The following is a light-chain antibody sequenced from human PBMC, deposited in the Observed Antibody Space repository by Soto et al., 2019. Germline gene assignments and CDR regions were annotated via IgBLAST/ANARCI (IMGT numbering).Light chain of an antibody. CDR3: QQGYSSPAT. Sequence: PMTQSPSVLSASVGDRVTITCRASQSIGKHLNWYQQKPGKAPMFLIYGASTLQSGVPSRFTGSGSGTDLTITVNSLQAEDFATDDCQQGYSSPATFGQGTRLEIK. CDR2: GAS. V-gene: IGKV1-39*01. J-gene: IGKJ5*01. CDR1: QSIGKH.